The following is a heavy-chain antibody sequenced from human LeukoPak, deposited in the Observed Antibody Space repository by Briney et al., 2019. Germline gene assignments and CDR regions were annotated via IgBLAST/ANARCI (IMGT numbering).Heavy chain of an antibody. J-gene: IGHJ3*02. V-gene: IGHV3-7*01. D-gene: IGHD3-16*02. CDR1: GFTFSSYW. Sequence: GGSLRLSCAASGFTFSSYWMNWVRQAPGKGLEWVANIKQDGSEKKYVDSVKGRFTISRDNAKNSLYLQMNSLRAEDTAVYYCARGGITFGGVIVYPFDIWGQGTMVTVSS. CDR2: IKQDGSEK. CDR3: ARGGITFGGVIVYPFDI.